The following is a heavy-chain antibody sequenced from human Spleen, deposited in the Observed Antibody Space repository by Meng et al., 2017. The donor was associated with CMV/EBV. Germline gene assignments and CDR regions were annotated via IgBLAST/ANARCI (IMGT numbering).Heavy chain of an antibody. D-gene: IGHD3-22*01. CDR2: IYICGNT. CDR1: GFTVSSNY. J-gene: IGHJ4*02. CDR3: ARSGISTMSFDY. Sequence: GGSLRLSCAASGFTVSSNYMSWVRQPPGKGLEWVSIIYICGNTYYADSVKGRFTISRDNAKDSLYLHMDSLRAEDTALYYCARSGISTMSFDYWGQGTVVTVSS. V-gene: IGHV3-53*03.